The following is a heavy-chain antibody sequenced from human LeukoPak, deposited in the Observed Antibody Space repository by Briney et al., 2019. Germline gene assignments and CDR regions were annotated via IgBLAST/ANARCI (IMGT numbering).Heavy chain of an antibody. CDR3: ARPLLYYYGSETYFWFDP. J-gene: IGHJ5*02. Sequence: YPGGSLRLSCAASGFTVSSNYMSWVRQAPGKGLEWVSVIYSGGSTYYADSVKGRFTISRDNAENSLYLQMNSLRADDTAFYYCARPLLYYYGSETYFWFDPWGQGTLVTVSS. CDR2: IYSGGST. CDR1: GFTVSSNY. V-gene: IGHV3-53*01. D-gene: IGHD3-10*01.